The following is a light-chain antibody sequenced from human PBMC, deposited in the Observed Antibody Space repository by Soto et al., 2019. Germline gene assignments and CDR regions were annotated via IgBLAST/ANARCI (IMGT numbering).Light chain of an antibody. J-gene: IGKJ5*01. CDR1: QSVSRDY. V-gene: IGKV3-20*01. Sequence: EIVLTQSPGTLSLSPGDRATLSCRASQSVSRDYLAWYQQKPGQAPSLLIYGASSRATGIPERFSGSGSGTDFTLTISRLEPEDFGMYYCQQYGTSAPITFGQGTRVEIE. CDR3: QQYGTSAPIT. CDR2: GAS.